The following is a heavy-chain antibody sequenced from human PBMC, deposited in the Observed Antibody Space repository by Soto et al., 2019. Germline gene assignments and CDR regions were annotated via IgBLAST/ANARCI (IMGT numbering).Heavy chain of an antibody. CDR2: IKNKANSYTT. Sequence: EVQLVESGGGLVQPEGSLRLSCAASGFTFSDHYMDWVRQAPGKGLEWVGRIKNKANSYTTEYAAPVKGRFTISRDDSKNSVFLQMNRPKTDYTAVYYCTQVRLGSSRSPDYWGQGILVTVSS. CDR1: GFTFSDHY. V-gene: IGHV3-72*01. J-gene: IGHJ4*02. CDR3: TQVRLGSSRSPDY. D-gene: IGHD6-19*01.